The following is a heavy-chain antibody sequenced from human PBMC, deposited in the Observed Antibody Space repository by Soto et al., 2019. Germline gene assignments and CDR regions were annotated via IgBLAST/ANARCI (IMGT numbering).Heavy chain of an antibody. CDR3: ASGENGYNKFYFDF. Sequence: PGGSLRLSCAASGVSIISHYMAWVRRAPGKGLGWISLIYAGGSTFYADSVKGRFTISRDNSKNTLYLQMDSLTAEDTAVYYCASGENGYNKFYFDFWGQGTLVTVSS. J-gene: IGHJ4*02. V-gene: IGHV3-53*01. CDR1: GVSIISHY. CDR2: IYAGGST. D-gene: IGHD5-12*01.